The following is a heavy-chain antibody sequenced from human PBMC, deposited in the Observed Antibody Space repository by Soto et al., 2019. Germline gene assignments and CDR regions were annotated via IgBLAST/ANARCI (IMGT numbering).Heavy chain of an antibody. CDR2: IHYSGST. CDR1: GGSIDNYY. J-gene: IGHJ3*02. CDR3: SRDRAFSSSWYIVFDI. Sequence: SETLSLTCTVSGGSIDNYYWSWIRQPPGKGLEWLGYIHYSGSTNYNPSLTSRVTISLDTSKNQFSLRLTGVTAADTAMYCCSRDRAFSSSWYIVFDIWVQATMVTVSS. V-gene: IGHV4-59*01. D-gene: IGHD6-13*01.